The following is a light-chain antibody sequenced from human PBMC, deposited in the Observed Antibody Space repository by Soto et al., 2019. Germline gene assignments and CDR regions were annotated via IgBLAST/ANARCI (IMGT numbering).Light chain of an antibody. CDR3: QPYNNWPLT. V-gene: IGKV1-12*01. CDR2: GSS. J-gene: IGKJ4*01. CDR1: KGVSDW. Sequence: DIQVTKSPSSVSASVGDSVTMTCGACKGVSDWVAWYQQKPGEAPKRLIYGSSSLLSGVPSRFSGTRSGTDFTLTISSLQPEDFAVYYCQPYNNWPLTLGGGN.